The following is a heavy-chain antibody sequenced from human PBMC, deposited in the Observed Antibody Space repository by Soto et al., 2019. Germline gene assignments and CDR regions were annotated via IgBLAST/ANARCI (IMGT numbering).Heavy chain of an antibody. CDR2: IDPSDSYT. CDR1: GYSFTSYW. J-gene: IGHJ6*02. Sequence: GESLKISCKGSGYSFTSYWISWVRQMPGKGLEWMGRIDPSDSYTNYSPSFQGHVTISADKSISTAYLQWSSRKASDTAMYYCARRQRLYRGYDHNYYYGMDVWGQGTTVTVPS. CDR3: ARRQRLYRGYDHNYYYGMDV. V-gene: IGHV5-10-1*01. D-gene: IGHD5-12*01.